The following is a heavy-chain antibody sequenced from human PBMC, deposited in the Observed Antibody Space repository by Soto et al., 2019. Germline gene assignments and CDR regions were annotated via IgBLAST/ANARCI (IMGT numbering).Heavy chain of an antibody. J-gene: IGHJ6*01. D-gene: IGHD5-18*01. Sequence: GGSLRLSCAASGFTFSGSAMHWVRQASGKGLEWVGRIRSKDNSYATAYAASVKGRFTISRDDSKNTAYLQMNSLKTEDTAVYYCTVSRGYSYGPLDYYYGPDVRGHGTTVTASS. CDR1: GFTFSGSA. CDR2: IRSKDNSYAT. CDR3: TVSRGYSYGPLDYYYGPDV. V-gene: IGHV3-73*01.